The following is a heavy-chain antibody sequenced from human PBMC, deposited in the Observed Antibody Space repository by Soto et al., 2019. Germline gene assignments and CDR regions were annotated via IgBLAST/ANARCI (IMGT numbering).Heavy chain of an antibody. CDR2: IGPESGAT. J-gene: IGHJ4*02. Sequence: QVQLVQSGAEVKKPGASVKVSCKASGYTFTGHYIHWVRQAPEQGPEWMGEIGPESGATRYAQKFQGRVTMTRDTSITTVYMELKNLSSDDTAVYYCGRGRSGQIVVFYWGQGTPVTVSS. CDR3: GRGRSGQIVVFY. D-gene: IGHD1-26*01. V-gene: IGHV1-2*02. CDR1: GYTFTGHY.